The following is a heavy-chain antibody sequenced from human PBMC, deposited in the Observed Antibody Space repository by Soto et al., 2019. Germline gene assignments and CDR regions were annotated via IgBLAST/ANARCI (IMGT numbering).Heavy chain of an antibody. CDR1: GASITYGGYS. V-gene: IGHV4-30-2*01. CDR3: ATGGCHDPFDP. J-gene: IGHJ5*02. Sequence: SETLSLTCTFCGASITYGGYSWSWIRQPKGKGLEWIGYISDLENTFYNPSVQSRLTLSIDRRKNQFALKLGCMTAADTVVYHCATGGCHDPFDPWGQGTLVTVSS. D-gene: IGHD2-15*01. CDR2: ISDLENT.